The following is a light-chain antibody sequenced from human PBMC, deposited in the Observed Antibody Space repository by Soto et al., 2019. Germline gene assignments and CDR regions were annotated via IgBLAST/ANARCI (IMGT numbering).Light chain of an antibody. CDR1: SSDVGGYNY. CDR2: EVS. J-gene: IGLJ3*02. CDR3: SSYTSSSTLV. V-gene: IGLV2-14*01. Sequence: QSALTQPPSASGSPGQSVTISCTGTSSDVGGYNYVSWYQQHPGEAPKVMIYEVSNRPSGVSNRFSGSKSGNTASLTISGLQAEDEADYYCSSYTSSSTLVFGGGTKVTV.